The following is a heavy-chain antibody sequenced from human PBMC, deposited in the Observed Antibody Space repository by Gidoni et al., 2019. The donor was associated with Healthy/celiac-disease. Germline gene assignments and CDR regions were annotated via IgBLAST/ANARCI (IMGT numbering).Heavy chain of an antibody. Sequence: QVQLQESGPGLVKPSQTRSLTCTVSGGSISSGSYYWSWIRQPAGKGLEWIGRIYHRGSTNYTPSLKSRVTISVYTSQNQFSLKLSSVTAADTAVYYCAREVGYSYGFDWFDPWGQGTLVTVSS. CDR2: IYHRGST. D-gene: IGHD5-18*01. V-gene: IGHV4-61*02. CDR3: AREVGYSYGFDWFDP. CDR1: GGSISSGSYY. J-gene: IGHJ5*02.